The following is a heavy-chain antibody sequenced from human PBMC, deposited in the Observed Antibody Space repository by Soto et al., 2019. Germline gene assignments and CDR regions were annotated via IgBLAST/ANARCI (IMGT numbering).Heavy chain of an antibody. J-gene: IGHJ4*02. Sequence: SETLSLTCAVFGGSISSGGYSWSWIRQPPGKGLEWIGYMYHSGSTYYNPSLKSRVTISIDRSKNQFSLKLSSVTAADTAVYYRARVPDYWGQGILVTVSS. CDR1: GGSISSGGYS. V-gene: IGHV4-30-2*01. D-gene: IGHD2-2*01. CDR3: ARVPDY. CDR2: MYHSGST.